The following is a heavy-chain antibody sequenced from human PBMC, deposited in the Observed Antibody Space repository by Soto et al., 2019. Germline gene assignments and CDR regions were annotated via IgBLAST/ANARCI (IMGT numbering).Heavy chain of an antibody. CDR3: ARVLYCSHGGPYSNFDY. Sequence: PGGSLRLSCAASGFTFSGHWMHWVRQAPGKGLVWVSRISSDGSSADYADSVKGRFTISRDNTKNTLYLQMNSLRSEDTALYYCARVLYCSHGGPYSNFDYWGQG. J-gene: IGHJ4*02. CDR1: GFTFSGHW. V-gene: IGHV3-74*01. CDR2: ISSDGSSA. D-gene: IGHD2-15*01.